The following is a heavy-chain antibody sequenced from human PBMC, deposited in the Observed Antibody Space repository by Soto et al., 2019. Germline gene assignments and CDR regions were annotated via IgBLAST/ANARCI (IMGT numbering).Heavy chain of an antibody. V-gene: IGHV1-18*01. Sequence: QVRLVQSGAEVKKPGASVKVSCKASGYTFTSYGISGVRQAPGQGLEWMGWISAYNGNTNYAQKLQGRVTMTTDTSTSTAYMELRSLRSDDTAVYYCARDLGSGYSSSWYDNWFDPWGQGTLVTVSS. CDR1: GYTFTSYG. J-gene: IGHJ5*02. CDR3: ARDLGSGYSSSWYDNWFDP. D-gene: IGHD6-13*01. CDR2: ISAYNGNT.